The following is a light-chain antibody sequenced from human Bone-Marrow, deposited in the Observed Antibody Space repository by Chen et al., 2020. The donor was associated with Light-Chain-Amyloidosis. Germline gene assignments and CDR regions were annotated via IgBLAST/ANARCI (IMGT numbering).Light chain of an antibody. J-gene: IGLJ3*02. V-gene: IGLV3-21*02. Sequence: SYVLPQPSSVSVAPGQTATIARGGNNIGATSVQWYQQTPGQAPLLVVYDDSDRPSGIPERLSGSNSGNTATLSISRVEAGDEADYDCQVWDRSSDRPVFGGGTKLTVL. CDR3: QVWDRSSDRPV. CDR1: NIGATS. CDR2: DDS.